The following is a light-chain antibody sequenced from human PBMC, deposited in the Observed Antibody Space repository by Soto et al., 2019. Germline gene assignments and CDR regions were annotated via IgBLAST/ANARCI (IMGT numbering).Light chain of an antibody. Sequence: DIQMTQSPSTLSASVGDRITITCRASQSINTWLAWYQQKPGEATKLLIYEVSTLEWGVPSRFSGSGSGTEFTLTISRLQPDDFATFYCQQYRTYSRTFGQGTKVEVK. J-gene: IGKJ1*01. CDR3: QQYRTYSRT. CDR1: QSINTW. V-gene: IGKV1-5*03. CDR2: EVS.